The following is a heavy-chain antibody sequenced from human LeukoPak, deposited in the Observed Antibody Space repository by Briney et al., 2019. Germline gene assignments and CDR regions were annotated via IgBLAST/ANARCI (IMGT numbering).Heavy chain of an antibody. D-gene: IGHD7-27*01. J-gene: IGHJ4*02. Sequence: QTLSLTCAISGDSVSANSVAWNWIRQSPSRGLEWLGRTYYRSKWYNDYAVSVKSRITINPDTSKNQFSLQLNSVTPEDTAVYYCAREVGLGNYYNDYWGQGTLVTVSS. CDR1: GDSVSANSVA. CDR2: TYYRSKWYN. V-gene: IGHV6-1*01. CDR3: AREVGLGNYYNDY.